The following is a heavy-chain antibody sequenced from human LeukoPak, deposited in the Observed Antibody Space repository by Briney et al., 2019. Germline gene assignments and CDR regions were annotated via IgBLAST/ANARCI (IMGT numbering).Heavy chain of an antibody. CDR2: IFAGDSDT. Sequence: GESLKISCRASGYSFSSYWIGWVRQMPGKGLEGMGVIFAGDSDTRYSPSFQGQVTISADKSISTAYLQWSSLKASDTAMYYCARGGYSGYQFDFWGQGTLVTVSS. CDR1: GYSFSSYW. V-gene: IGHV5-51*03. D-gene: IGHD5-12*01. J-gene: IGHJ4*02. CDR3: ARGGYSGYQFDF.